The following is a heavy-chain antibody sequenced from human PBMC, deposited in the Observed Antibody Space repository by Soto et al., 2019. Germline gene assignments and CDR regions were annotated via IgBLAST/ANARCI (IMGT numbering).Heavy chain of an antibody. CDR2: IKSDGSST. CDR3: VREFGKGDY. V-gene: IGHV3-74*01. D-gene: IGHD3-10*01. J-gene: IGHJ4*02. CDR1: GFTFSTYW. Sequence: PGGSLRLSCVVSGFTFSTYWMHWVRQAPGKGLVWVSRIKSDGSSTNYADPVKGRFAVSRDNAKNTLFLQMNSLRAEDTAVYYCVREFGKGDYWGQGTLVTVSS.